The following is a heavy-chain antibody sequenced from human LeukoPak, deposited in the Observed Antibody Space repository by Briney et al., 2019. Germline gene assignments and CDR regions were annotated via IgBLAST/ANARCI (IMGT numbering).Heavy chain of an antibody. J-gene: IGHJ4*02. V-gene: IGHV4-30-4*01. CDR2: ISYSGSS. CDR3: ARDFRGGTGGLDY. CDR1: GGSISSGGYY. D-gene: IGHD3/OR15-3a*01. Sequence: SETLSLTCIVSGGSISSGGYYWTWIRQPPGKGLEWIGYISYSGSSYYNPSLKSRLTISIDTSKNQLSLKLNSVTAADTAVYYCARDFRGGTGGLDYWGQGTLVTVSS.